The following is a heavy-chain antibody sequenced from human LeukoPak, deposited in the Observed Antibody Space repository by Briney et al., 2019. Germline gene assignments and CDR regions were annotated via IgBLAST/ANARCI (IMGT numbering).Heavy chain of an antibody. D-gene: IGHD4-11*01. CDR1: GGSISSGGYY. J-gene: IGHJ2*01. CDR3: ARDLNSKGYFDL. V-gene: IGHV4-30-2*01. Sequence: SQTLSLTCTVSGGSISSGGYYWSWIRQPPGKGLEWIGYIYRSGSTYYNPSLKSRVTISVDRSKNQFSLKLSSVTAADTAVYYCARDLNSKGYFDLWGRGTLVTVSS. CDR2: IYRSGST.